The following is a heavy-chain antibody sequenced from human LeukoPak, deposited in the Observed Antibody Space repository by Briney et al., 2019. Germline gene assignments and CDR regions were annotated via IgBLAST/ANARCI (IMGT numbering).Heavy chain of an antibody. Sequence: PGGSLRLSCAASGFTFSSYGMHWVRQAPGRGLEWVAVIWYDGSNKYYADSVKGRFTISRDNSKNTLYLQMNSLRAEDTAVYYCARGPGYSYGRVYYYGMDVWGQGTTVTVSS. CDR3: ARGPGYSYGRVYYYGMDV. J-gene: IGHJ6*02. D-gene: IGHD5-18*01. CDR1: GFTFSSYG. V-gene: IGHV3-33*01. CDR2: IWYDGSNK.